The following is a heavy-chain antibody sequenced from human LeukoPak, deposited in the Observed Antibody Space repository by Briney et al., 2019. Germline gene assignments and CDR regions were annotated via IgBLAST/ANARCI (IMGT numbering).Heavy chain of an antibody. CDR3: AKEGPLQSIDY. V-gene: IGHV3-30*18. Sequence: GRSLRLSCAASGFTFSSYGMHWVRQAPGKGLEWVAVISYDGSNKYYADSAKGRFTISRDNSKNTLYLQMNSLRAEDTAVYYCAKEGPLQSIDYWGQGTLVTVSS. J-gene: IGHJ4*02. D-gene: IGHD5-24*01. CDR2: ISYDGSNK. CDR1: GFTFSSYG.